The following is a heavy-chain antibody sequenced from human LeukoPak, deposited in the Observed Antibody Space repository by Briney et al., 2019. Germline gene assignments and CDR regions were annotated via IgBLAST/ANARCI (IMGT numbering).Heavy chain of an antibody. J-gene: IGHJ3*01. V-gene: IGHV4-59*01. D-gene: IGHD3-9*01. CDR2: IFYTGST. Sequence: KSSETLSLTCTVSGGSISSYYWSWIRQPPGKGLEWIGYIFYTGSTNYNPSLKSRVTISVDTSKNQFSLKLNSVSAADTAAYYCARDGAVDILTGYGAFDVWGQGTMVTVSS. CDR3: ARDGAVDILTGYGAFDV. CDR1: GGSISSYY.